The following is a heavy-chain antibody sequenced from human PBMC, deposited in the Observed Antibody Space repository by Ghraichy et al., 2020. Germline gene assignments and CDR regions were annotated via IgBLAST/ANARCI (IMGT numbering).Heavy chain of an antibody. J-gene: IGHJ5*02. D-gene: IGHD2-2*01. CDR2: ISAYNGNT. CDR3: ARVEDIVVVPGTWFDP. Sequence: ASVKVSCKASGYTFTSYGISWVRQAPGQGLEWMGWISAYNGNTNYAQKLQGRVTMTTDTSTSTAYMELRSLRSADTAVYYCARVEDIVVVPGTWFDPWGQGTLVTVSS. CDR1: GYTFTSYG. V-gene: IGHV1-18*01.